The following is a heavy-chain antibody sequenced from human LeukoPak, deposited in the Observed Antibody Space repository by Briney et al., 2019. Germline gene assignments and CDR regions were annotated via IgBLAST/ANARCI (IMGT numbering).Heavy chain of an antibody. CDR3: ARSRSSSSLDALDI. J-gene: IGHJ3*02. D-gene: IGHD6-6*01. CDR1: GGSISSFY. CDR2: FYNTEST. Sequence: SETLSLTCSVSGGSISSFYWSWIRIRQPPGKGLEWIGYFYNTESTRHNPSLESRVTMSADTSKNQLSLRLSSVTAADTAVYYCARSRSSSSLDALDIWGPGTMVTVSS. V-gene: IGHV4-59*01.